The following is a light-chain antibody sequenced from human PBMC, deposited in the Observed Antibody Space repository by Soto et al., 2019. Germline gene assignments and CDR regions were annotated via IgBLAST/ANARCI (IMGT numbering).Light chain of an antibody. CDR2: YDD. CDR3: AAWDDSLNGYV. Sequence: QSALAQPPSVSEAPRQRVTISCSGSSSNIGNNAVNWYQQLPGKAPKLLIYYDDLLPSGVSDRFSGSKSGTSASLAISGLQSEDGADYYCAAWDDSLNGYVFGTGTKVTVL. CDR1: SSNIGNNA. J-gene: IGLJ1*01. V-gene: IGLV1-36*01.